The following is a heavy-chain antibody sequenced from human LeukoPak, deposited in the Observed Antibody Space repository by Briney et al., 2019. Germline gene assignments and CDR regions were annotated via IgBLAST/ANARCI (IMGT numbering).Heavy chain of an antibody. J-gene: IGHJ4*02. CDR1: GFTFSDYY. V-gene: IGHV3-11*05. Sequence: GGSLRLSCAASGFTFSDYYMSWIRQAPGKGLEWVSYISSSSSYTNYADSVKGRFTISRDNAKNSLYLQMNSLRAGDTAVYYCARGGSPGATIDYWGQGTLVTVSS. CDR3: ARGGSPGATIDY. D-gene: IGHD1-26*01. CDR2: ISSSSSYT.